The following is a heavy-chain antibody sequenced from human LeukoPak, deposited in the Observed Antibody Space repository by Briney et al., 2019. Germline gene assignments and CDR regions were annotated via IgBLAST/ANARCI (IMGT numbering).Heavy chain of an antibody. J-gene: IGHJ4*02. CDR2: ISGSGGST. D-gene: IGHD1-26*01. CDR3: ARDRRRWELLGQLGYSDY. CDR1: GFTFSSYA. V-gene: IGHV3-23*01. Sequence: HPGGSLRLSCAASGFTFSSYAMSWVRQAPGKGLEWVSAISGSGGSTYYADSVKGRFTISRDNSKNTLYLQMNSLRAEDTAVYYCARDRRRWELLGQLGYSDYWGQGTLVTVSS.